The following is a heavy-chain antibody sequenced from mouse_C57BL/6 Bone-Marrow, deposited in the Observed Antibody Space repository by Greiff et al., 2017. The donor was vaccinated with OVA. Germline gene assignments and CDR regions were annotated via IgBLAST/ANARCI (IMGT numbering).Heavy chain of an antibody. J-gene: IGHJ3*01. CDR2: IYPGSGST. V-gene: IGHV1-55*01. D-gene: IGHD2-4*01. Sequence: VQLQQPGAELVKPGASVKMSCKASGYTFTSYWITWVKQRPGQGLEWIGDIYPGSGSTNYNEKFKSKATLTVDTSSSTAYMQLSSLTSEDSAVYYCARGRTYYDYDSWFAYWGQGTLVTVSA. CDR3: ARGRTYYDYDSWFAY. CDR1: GYTFTSYW.